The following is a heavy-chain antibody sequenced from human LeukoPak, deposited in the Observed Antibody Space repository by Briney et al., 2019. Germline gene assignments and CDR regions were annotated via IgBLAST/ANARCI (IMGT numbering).Heavy chain of an antibody. D-gene: IGHD3-22*01. CDR1: GGSISSSSHY. Sequence: SETLSLTCTVSGGSISSSSHYWAWIRQPPGKGLEWIGIMYSSGSTSYNPSLKSRLTISVDTSRNQFSLRLSSVNAADTAVYYCARGGDSSGYEGRFDPWGQGTLVTVSS. CDR2: MYSSGST. J-gene: IGHJ5*02. V-gene: IGHV4-39*01. CDR3: ARGGDSSGYEGRFDP.